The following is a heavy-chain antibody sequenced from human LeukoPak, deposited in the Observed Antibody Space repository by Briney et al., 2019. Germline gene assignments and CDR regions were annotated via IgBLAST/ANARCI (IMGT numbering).Heavy chain of an antibody. CDR2: ITGRSTVT. Sequence: PGRCLRLSFAAAGFTAVVNTMTGFGRAPGKGWEGFGAITGRSTVTFYAASVKGRSTISRDNSNNPVYLQMNSLSADDAAIYYCAKDLSFGSGVALDVWGQGTTVTVSS. V-gene: IGHV3-23*01. CDR1: GFTAVVNT. J-gene: IGHJ6*02. D-gene: IGHD3-10*01. CDR3: AKDLSFGSGVALDV.